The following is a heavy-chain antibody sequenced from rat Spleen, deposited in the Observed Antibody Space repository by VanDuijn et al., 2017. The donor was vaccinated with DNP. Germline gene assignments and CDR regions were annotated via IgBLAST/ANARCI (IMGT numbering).Heavy chain of an antibody. CDR2: INYDGTDT. CDR3: AKPDY. V-gene: IGHV5-7*01. CDR1: GFDFNTYA. Sequence: EVQVVESGGGLVQPKGSLKLSCAASGFDFNTYAMSWVRQAPKKGLEWVGTINYDGTDTNYRDSVKGRFTISRDNAKSTLYLQMDSLRSEDTATYYCAKPDYWGQGVMVTVSS. J-gene: IGHJ2*01.